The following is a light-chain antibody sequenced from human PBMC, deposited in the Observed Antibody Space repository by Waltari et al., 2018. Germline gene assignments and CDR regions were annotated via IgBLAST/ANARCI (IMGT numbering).Light chain of an antibody. V-gene: IGKV3-20*01. CDR3: QHYLRLPVT. Sequence: EIVLTQSPGTLSLSLGERATVSCRASQSVSRALAWYQQKPGQAPSLLIYGASTRATGVPDRFSGSGSWTDVSLTISRLEPDDFAVYYCQHYLRLPVTFGQGTTVEI. CDR1: QSVSRA. J-gene: IGKJ1*01. CDR2: GAS.